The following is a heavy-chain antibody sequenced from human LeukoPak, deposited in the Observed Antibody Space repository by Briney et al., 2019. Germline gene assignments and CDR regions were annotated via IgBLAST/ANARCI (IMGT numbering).Heavy chain of an antibody. V-gene: IGHV1-69*05. D-gene: IGHD5-18*01. CDR3: ASLGGYSYGLGLTC. Sequence: ASVKVSCKASGGTFSSYAISWVRQAPGQGPEWMGGIIPIFGTANYAQKFQGRVTITTDESTSTAYMELSSLRSEDTAVYYCASLGGYSYGLGLTCWGQGTLVTVSS. J-gene: IGHJ4*02. CDR1: GGTFSSYA. CDR2: IIPIFGTA.